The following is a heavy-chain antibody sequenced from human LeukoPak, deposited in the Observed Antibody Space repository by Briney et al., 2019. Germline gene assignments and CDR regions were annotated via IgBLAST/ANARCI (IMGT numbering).Heavy chain of an antibody. CDR3: ARVPPGGNSALSLDY. D-gene: IGHD4-23*01. J-gene: IGHJ4*02. Sequence: SETLSLACTVSGDSVGSYYWSWVRQPAGKGLEWIGYIYYSGSTNYTPSLKSRVTISPDTSKNPLSLKLSSVTAADTAVYYCARVPPGGNSALSLDYWGQGTLVTVSS. CDR2: IYYSGST. CDR1: GDSVGSYY. V-gene: IGHV4-59*02.